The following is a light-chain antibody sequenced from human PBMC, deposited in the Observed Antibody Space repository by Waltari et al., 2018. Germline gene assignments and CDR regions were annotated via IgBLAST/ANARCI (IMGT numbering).Light chain of an antibody. Sequence: QVSLTHSPSASASLGASVKLTCTLNSAHSHFATAWHQRQPEKGPRFLMTLNSDGSYIKGDGIPDRISGSSSGAERYLIISSLQFEDEADYYCQTWGTGIFWTFGGGTKLTVL. J-gene: IGLJ2*01. V-gene: IGLV4-69*02. CDR2: LNSDGSY. CDR3: QTWGTGIFWT. CDR1: SAHSHFA.